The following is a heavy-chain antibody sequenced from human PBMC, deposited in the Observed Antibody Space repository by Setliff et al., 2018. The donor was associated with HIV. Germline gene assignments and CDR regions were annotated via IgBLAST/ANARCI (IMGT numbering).Heavy chain of an antibody. J-gene: IGHJ4*02. CDR1: GFAVSGNY. D-gene: IGHD3-16*01. Sequence: PGGSLRLSCAASGFAVSGNYMSWVRQAPGKGLEWVSVIYVGDTTYYADSVKGRFTISRDNAKNSLYLQMNSLGGEDTAVYYCARIWGNYDVWGQGTLVTVSS. CDR3: ARIWGNYDV. CDR2: IYVGDTT. V-gene: IGHV3-53*01.